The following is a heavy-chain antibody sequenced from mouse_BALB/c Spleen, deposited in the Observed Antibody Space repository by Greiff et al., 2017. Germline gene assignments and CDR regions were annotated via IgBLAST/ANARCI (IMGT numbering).Heavy chain of an antibody. CDR1: GFTFSSYA. CDR3: ARARGLRGWYFDV. Sequence: EVKVVESGGGLVKPGGSLKLSCAASGFTFSSYAMSWVRQTPEKRLEWVASISSGGSTYYPDSVKGRFTISRDNARNILYLQMSSLRSEDTAMYYCARARGLRGWYFDVWGAGTTVTVSS. J-gene: IGHJ1*01. D-gene: IGHD1-1*01. CDR2: ISSGGST. V-gene: IGHV5-6-5*01.